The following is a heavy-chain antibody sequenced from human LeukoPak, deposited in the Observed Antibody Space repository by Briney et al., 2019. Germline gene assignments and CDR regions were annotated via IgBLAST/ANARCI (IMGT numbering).Heavy chain of an antibody. CDR3: ARATMVRGVAFWFDP. D-gene: IGHD3-10*01. CDR2: IYYSGST. CDR1: GGSISSSSYY. V-gene: IGHV4-39*01. Sequence: PSETLSLTCTVSGGSISSSSYYWGWIRQPPGKGLEWIGSIYYSGSTYYNPSLKSRVTISVDTSKNQFSLKLSSVTAADTAVYYCARATMVRGVAFWFDPWGQGTLVTVSS. J-gene: IGHJ5*02.